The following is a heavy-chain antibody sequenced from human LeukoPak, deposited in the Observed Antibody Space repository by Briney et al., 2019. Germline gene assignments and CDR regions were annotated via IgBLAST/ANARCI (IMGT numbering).Heavy chain of an antibody. CDR3: ARHLGGNFGSGTHFVY. Sequence: KPSETLSLTCAVYGGSFSGYYWSWIRQPPGKGLEWIGEINHSGSTNYNPSLKSRVTISVDTSKNQFSLKLSSVTAADTAVYYCARHLGGNFGSGTHFVYWGQGTLVIVSS. V-gene: IGHV4-34*01. CDR1: GGSFSGYY. CDR2: INHSGST. D-gene: IGHD3-10*01. J-gene: IGHJ4*02.